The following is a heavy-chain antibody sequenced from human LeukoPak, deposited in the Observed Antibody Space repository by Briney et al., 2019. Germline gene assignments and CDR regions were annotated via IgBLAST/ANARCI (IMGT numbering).Heavy chain of an antibody. V-gene: IGHV1-46*03. CDR3: RRDGYNQDY. CDR1: GYTFTSYY. D-gene: IGHD5-24*01. CDR2: INPSGGST. Sequence: ASVKVSCKASGYTFTSYYMHWVRQAPGQGLEWMGIINPSGGSTSYAQKFQGRVTMTRDTSISTAYMELSRLRSDDTAVYYCRRDGYNQDYWGQGTLVTVSS. J-gene: IGHJ4*02.